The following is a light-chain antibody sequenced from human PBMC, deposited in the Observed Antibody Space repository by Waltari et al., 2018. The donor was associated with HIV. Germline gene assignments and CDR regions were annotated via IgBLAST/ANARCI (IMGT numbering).Light chain of an antibody. CDR1: SSDVGGYDY. V-gene: IGLV2-14*01. Sequence: QSALTQPASVSGSRGQSITISCPGTSSDVGGYDYFSWYQQHPGKAPKLMIYEVSNRPSGVSSRFSGSKSGNTASLTISGLQAEDEADYYCSSYTSGSTPVVFGGGTKLTV. CDR3: SSYTSGSTPVV. J-gene: IGLJ3*02. CDR2: EVS.